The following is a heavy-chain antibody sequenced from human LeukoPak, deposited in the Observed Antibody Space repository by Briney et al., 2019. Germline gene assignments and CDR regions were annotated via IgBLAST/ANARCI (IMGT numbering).Heavy chain of an antibody. V-gene: IGHV3-30-3*01. CDR3: AREGPPAQNFDY. J-gene: IGHJ4*02. CDR1: GFTLSRYA. CDR2: ISYDGSNK. D-gene: IGHD6-25*01. Sequence: GGALRLSRAASGFTLSRYAMHWVRQAPGKGVEGVAVISYDGSNKYYADSVKGRFTISRDNSKNTLYLQMNSLRAEDTAVYYCAREGPPAQNFDYWGQGTLVTVSS.